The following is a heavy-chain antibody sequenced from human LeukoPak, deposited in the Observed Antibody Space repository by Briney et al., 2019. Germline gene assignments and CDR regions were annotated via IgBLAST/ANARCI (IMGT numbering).Heavy chain of an antibody. CDR2: ISGSGGST. J-gene: IGHJ4*02. V-gene: IGHV3-23*01. Sequence: GGSLRLSCAASRFTFSSYGMSWVRQAPGKGLEWVSGISGSGGSTYYAGSAKGRFTISRDNSKNTLYLQMNSLRVEDTAVYYCAKEGGLRSSWSFDFWGQGILVIVSS. D-gene: IGHD6-13*01. CDR3: AKEGGLRSSWSFDF. CDR1: RFTFSSYG.